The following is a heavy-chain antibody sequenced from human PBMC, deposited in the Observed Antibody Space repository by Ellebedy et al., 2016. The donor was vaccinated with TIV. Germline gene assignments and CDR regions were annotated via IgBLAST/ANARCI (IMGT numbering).Heavy chain of an antibody. D-gene: IGHD2-15*01. CDR3: ARHVPATATSFDY. CDR1: GGSFSGHY. J-gene: IGHJ4*02. V-gene: IGHV4-34*01. CDR2: INDSGTT. Sequence: MPGGSLRLSCAAYGGSFSGHYWSWIRQPPGKGPEWIGEINDSGTTKYNPSLVSRVTISLDMPKNQFSLKLTSVTAADTAVYYCARHVPATATSFDYWGQGTLVTVSS.